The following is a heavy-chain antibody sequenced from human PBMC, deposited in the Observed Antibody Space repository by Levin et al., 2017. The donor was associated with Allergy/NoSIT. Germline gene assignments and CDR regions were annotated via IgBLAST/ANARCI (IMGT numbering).Heavy chain of an antibody. CDR3: ARGGIAVAGTSPWLDP. CDR2: IYTAGST. V-gene: IGHV4-61*02. Sequence: SETLSLTCTVSGGSISTDSYYWSWIRQPAGKGLEWIGRIYTAGSTNYNPSLKSRVTISVDTSKNQFSLKLTSVNAADTAVYYCARGGIAVAGTSPWLDPWGQGILVTVSS. CDR1: GGSISTDSYY. D-gene: IGHD6-19*01. J-gene: IGHJ5*02.